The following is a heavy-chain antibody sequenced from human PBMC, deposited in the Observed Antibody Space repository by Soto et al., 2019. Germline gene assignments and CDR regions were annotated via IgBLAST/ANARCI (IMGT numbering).Heavy chain of an antibody. CDR3: TRDPRNYYDTIGSANWFDP. D-gene: IGHD3-22*01. CDR2: IRSKTNNYAT. Sequence: WGSLRLSCAASGFTFIGSAIHCVRHSSVKWLEWVVRIRSKTNNYATAYAASVKGRFTISRDDSKDTAYLLMNSLKTEDTAVYYCTRDPRNYYDTIGSANWFDPWGQGTLVTVSS. J-gene: IGHJ5*02. V-gene: IGHV3-73*01. CDR1: GFTFIGSA.